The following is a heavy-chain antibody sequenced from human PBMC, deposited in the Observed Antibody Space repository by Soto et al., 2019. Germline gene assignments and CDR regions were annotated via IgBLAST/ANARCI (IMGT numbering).Heavy chain of an antibody. Sequence: QLQLQESGPGLVKPSETLSLTCTVSGGSISSSSYYWGWIRQPPGKGLEWIGSIYYSGSTYYNPSLKSRVTISVDTSKNLFSLKLSSVTAADTAVYYCARRLAAAGTFVYWGQGTLVTVSS. D-gene: IGHD6-13*01. V-gene: IGHV4-39*01. CDR1: GGSISSSSYY. J-gene: IGHJ4*02. CDR2: IYYSGST. CDR3: ARRLAAAGTFVY.